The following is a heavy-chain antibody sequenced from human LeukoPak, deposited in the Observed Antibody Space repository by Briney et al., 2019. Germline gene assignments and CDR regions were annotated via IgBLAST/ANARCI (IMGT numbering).Heavy chain of an antibody. CDR1: GGSISSGGYY. CDR3: ASPRYRNAFDI. D-gene: IGHD3-16*02. V-gene: IGHV4-31*03. Sequence: SETLSLTCTVSGGSISSGGYYWSWIRQHPGKGLEWIGYIYYSGSTYYNPSLKSRVTISVDTSKNQFSLKLSSVTAADTAVYYCASPRYRNAFDIWGQGTMATVSS. CDR2: IYYSGST. J-gene: IGHJ3*02.